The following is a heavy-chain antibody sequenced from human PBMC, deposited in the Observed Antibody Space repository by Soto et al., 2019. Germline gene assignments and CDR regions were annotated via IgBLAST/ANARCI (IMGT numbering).Heavy chain of an antibody. V-gene: IGHV5-51*01. CDR1: GYSFTSYW. D-gene: IGHD4-4*01. Sequence: PGESLKISCKGSGYSFTSYWIGWVRQMPGKGLEWMGIIYPGDSDTRYSPSFQGQVTISADRSISTAYLQWSSLKASDTAMYYCARVSKYSRPLKGCFDPWGQGTMVTVSS. CDR3: ARVSKYSRPLKGCFDP. J-gene: IGHJ5*02. CDR2: IYPGDSDT.